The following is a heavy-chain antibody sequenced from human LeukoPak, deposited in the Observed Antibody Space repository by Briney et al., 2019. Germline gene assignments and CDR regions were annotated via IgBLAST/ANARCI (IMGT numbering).Heavy chain of an antibody. V-gene: IGHV4-39*07. CDR2: IYYSGST. CDR3: ARGRYYFDY. J-gene: IGHJ4*02. CDR1: GGSISSSSYY. Sequence: SETLSLTCTVSGGSISSSSYYWGWIRQPPGKGLEWIGSIYYSGSTYYNPSLKSRVTISVDTSKNQFSLKLSSVTAADTAVYHCARGRYYFDYWGQGTLVTVSS.